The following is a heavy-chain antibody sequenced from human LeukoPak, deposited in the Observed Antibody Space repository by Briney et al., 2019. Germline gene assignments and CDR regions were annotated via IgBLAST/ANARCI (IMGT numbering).Heavy chain of an antibody. CDR1: GGSISSSSYY. V-gene: IGHV4-39*01. CDR2: IYYSGST. Sequence: SETLSLTCTVSGGSISSSSYYWGWIRQPPGKGLEWIGSIYYSGSTYYNPSLKSRVTISVDTSKNQFSLRLSSVTAADTADYYCARAQGNGLIDFWGQGSLVTVSS. J-gene: IGHJ4*02. D-gene: IGHD3/OR15-3a*01. CDR3: ARAQGNGLIDF.